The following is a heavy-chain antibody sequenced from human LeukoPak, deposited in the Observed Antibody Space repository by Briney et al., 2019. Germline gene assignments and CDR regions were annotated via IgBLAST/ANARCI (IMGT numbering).Heavy chain of an antibody. Sequence: GGPLRLSCAASGFTFDDYGMSWVRQAPGKGLEWVSGLNWNGGSTGYADSVKGRFTISRDNAKNSLYLQMNSLRAEDTALYYCARDRGDIVVVVAATRGGFDYWGQGTLVTVSS. V-gene: IGHV3-20*04. J-gene: IGHJ4*02. CDR3: ARDRGDIVVVVAATRGGFDY. CDR2: LNWNGGST. CDR1: GFTFDDYG. D-gene: IGHD2-15*01.